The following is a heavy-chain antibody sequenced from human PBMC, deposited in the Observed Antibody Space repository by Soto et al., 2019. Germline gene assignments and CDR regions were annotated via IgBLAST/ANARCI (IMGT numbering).Heavy chain of an antibody. V-gene: IGHV3-33*01. CDR1: AVTFTGFG. CDR3: ARDGVGTTTYFGYFDY. J-gene: IGHJ4*02. CDR2: IWFDGSNT. D-gene: IGHD1-26*01. Sequence: GGSLRLSCAASAVTFTGFGMHWVRQAPGKGLEWVAVIWFDGSNTYYADSVKGRFTISRDNPKNMLYLQMNSLRAEDTAIYYCARDGVGTTTYFGYFDYWGLGTLVTVSS.